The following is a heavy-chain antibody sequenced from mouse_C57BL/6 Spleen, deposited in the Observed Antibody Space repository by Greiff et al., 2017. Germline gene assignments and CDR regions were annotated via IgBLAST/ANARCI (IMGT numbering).Heavy chain of an antibody. J-gene: IGHJ4*01. V-gene: IGHV5-17*01. Sequence: EVQLVESGGGLVKPGGSLKLSCAASGFTFSDYGMHWVRQAPEKGLEWVAYISSGSSTIYSADTVKGRFTISRDNAKNTLFLQMTSLRSEDTAMYYCARTGGAMDYWGQGTSVTVSS. CDR1: GFTFSDYG. CDR3: ARTGGAMDY. CDR2: ISSGSSTI.